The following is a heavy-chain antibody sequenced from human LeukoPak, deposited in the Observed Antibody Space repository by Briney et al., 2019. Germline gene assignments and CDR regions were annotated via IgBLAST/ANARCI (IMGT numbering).Heavy chain of an antibody. CDR2: FDPEDGET. V-gene: IGHV1-24*01. Sequence: ASVKVSCKVSGYTLTELSMHWVRQAPGKGLEWMGGFDPEDGETIYAQKFQGRVTMTRNTSVSTAYMELSSLRSEDTAVYYCARIYDSSGYPSSYYYYYYGMDVWGQGTTVTVSS. J-gene: IGHJ6*02. CDR3: ARIYDSSGYPSSYYYYYYGMDV. CDR1: GYTLTELS. D-gene: IGHD3-22*01.